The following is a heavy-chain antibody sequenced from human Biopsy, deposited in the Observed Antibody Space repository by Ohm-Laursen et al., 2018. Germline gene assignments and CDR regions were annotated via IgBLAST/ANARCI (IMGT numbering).Heavy chain of an antibody. CDR3: AKHGSGWTGDDALHI. Sequence: GTLSLTCTVSGGSISGSSWSWIWQAPGRGLEWVGYISYSGSTSNNPSLKSRITISVDTSNNQISRKVTSVTAADTAVYYCAKHGSGWTGDDALHIWGQGTMVTVSS. CDR2: ISYSGST. J-gene: IGHJ3*02. CDR1: GGSISGSS. D-gene: IGHD6-19*01. V-gene: IGHV4-59*08.